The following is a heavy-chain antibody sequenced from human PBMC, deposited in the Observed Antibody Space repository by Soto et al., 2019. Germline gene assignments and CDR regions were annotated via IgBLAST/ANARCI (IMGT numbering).Heavy chain of an antibody. CDR3: TTKVGAAAFIWFDP. CDR2: IKSKTDGGTI. V-gene: IGHV3-15*01. D-gene: IGHD6-13*01. Sequence: PVGSLRLSCAASGFTFSNAWMSWVRQAPGKGLEWVGRIKSKTDGGTIEYAPPVKGRFTISRDDSKNTLYLQMNSLKTEDTAVYYCTTKVGAAAFIWFDPWGQGTLVTVSS. CDR1: GFTFSNAW. J-gene: IGHJ5*02.